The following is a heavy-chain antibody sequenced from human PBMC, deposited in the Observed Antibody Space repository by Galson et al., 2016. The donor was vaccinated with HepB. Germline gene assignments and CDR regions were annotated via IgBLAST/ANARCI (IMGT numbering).Heavy chain of an antibody. D-gene: IGHD2-21*01. J-gene: IGHJ6*02. Sequence: SLRLSCAASGLSFSTSNVHWVRQAPGLGLAWVAFIQGHDRNIYYADSVRGRFSVSRDSANNLLYLQMNSLRADDPAVYYFATSDRFAPINYYYYALDVWGQGTTVAVSS. CDR2: IQGHDRNI. V-gene: IGHV3-21*01. CDR3: ATSDRFAPINYYYYALDV. CDR1: GLSFSTSN.